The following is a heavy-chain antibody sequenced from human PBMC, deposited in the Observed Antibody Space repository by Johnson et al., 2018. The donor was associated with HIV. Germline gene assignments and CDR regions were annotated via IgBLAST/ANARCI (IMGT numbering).Heavy chain of an antibody. CDR2: IKREVDGGTT. D-gene: IGHD3-10*01. V-gene: IGHV3-15*01. Sequence: VQLVESGGGLVTPGGSLRISCSGSGLTLRNAWMTWVRQAPGKGLEWVGHIKREVDGGTTDYTAPVKGRFTISREHAKNSLYLQMNNLRAEETAVYNCARGVRGVIIDWGQGTMVAVSS. CDR1: GLTLRNAW. CDR3: ARGVRGVIID. J-gene: IGHJ3*01.